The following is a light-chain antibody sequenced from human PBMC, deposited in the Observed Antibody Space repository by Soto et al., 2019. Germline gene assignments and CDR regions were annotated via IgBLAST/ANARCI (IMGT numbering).Light chain of an antibody. CDR1: QSVSSSY. J-gene: IGKJ2*01. Sequence: EVVLTQSPGMLSLSPGERATHSCRASQSVSSSYLGWYQQRPGQAPRLLMYGTSRRATGIPDRFSGSGSGTDFTLTISRLEPEDFAVYYCQQYGAQPYYFGQGTKLEIK. CDR2: GTS. V-gene: IGKV3-20*01. CDR3: QQYGAQPYY.